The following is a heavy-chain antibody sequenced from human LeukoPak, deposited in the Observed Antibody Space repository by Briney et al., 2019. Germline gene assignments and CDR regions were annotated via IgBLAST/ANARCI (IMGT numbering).Heavy chain of an antibody. Sequence: PSETLSLTCAVYGGSFSGYYWSWIRQPPGKGLEWIGEINHSGSTNYNPSLKSRVTISVDTSKNQFSLKLSSVTAADTAVYYCARVRKVVTAQGPFDYWGQGTLVTVSS. V-gene: IGHV4-34*01. D-gene: IGHD2-21*02. CDR1: GGSFSGYY. CDR3: ARVRKVVTAQGPFDY. J-gene: IGHJ4*02. CDR2: INHSGST.